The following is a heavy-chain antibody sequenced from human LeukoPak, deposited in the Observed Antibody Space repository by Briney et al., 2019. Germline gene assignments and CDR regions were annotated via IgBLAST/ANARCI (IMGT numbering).Heavy chain of an antibody. D-gene: IGHD3-10*01. CDR2: IIGSGGST. CDR3: AKDQRESDALFPFYY. V-gene: IGHV3-23*01. J-gene: IGHJ4*02. CDR1: GFSFSSYS. Sequence: GGSLSLSCAASGFSFSSYSMSWVRQPPGKWLEWVSAIIGSGGSTYYADSVKGRFTISRHTSKNTPYLQMDSLRAEGTAVYLCAKDQRESDALFPFYYCGGGTLVTVSP.